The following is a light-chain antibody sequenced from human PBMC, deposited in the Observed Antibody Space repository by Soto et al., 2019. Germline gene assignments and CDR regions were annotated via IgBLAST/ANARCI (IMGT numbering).Light chain of an antibody. J-gene: IGKJ4*01. CDR1: QSVSSY. Sequence: EIVLTQSPATLSLSPGERATLSCRASQSVSSYLAWYQQKPGQAPRLLIYDASNRAAGIPARFSGSGSATDFTLTISGLEPQAAVAYYRPRRSNGPPGLTFGGGTKVEIK. CDR3: PRRSNGPPGLT. V-gene: IGKV3-11*01. CDR2: DAS.